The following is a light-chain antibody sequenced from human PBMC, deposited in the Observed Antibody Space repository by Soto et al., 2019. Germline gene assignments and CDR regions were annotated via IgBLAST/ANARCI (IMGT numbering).Light chain of an antibody. Sequence: DIQVTQSPSSLSASVGDRVTITCRASQSINNYLNWYQQKPGKAPKLLIYAASILQSEVPSRFSGSGSGTAFTLTSSSLQPEDFTTYYCQQTYSTLTFGPGTKVDIK. V-gene: IGKV1-39*01. CDR1: QSINNY. CDR3: QQTYSTLT. J-gene: IGKJ3*01. CDR2: AAS.